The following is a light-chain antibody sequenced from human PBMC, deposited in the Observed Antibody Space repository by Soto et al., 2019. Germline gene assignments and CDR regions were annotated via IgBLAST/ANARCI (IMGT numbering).Light chain of an antibody. Sequence: DIPLTQSPSFLSASVGDRVTITCRTSQGISGYLAWYQQKPGKAPKLLIYTASILQTGVPTRFGGSGSGTEFTLTVSSLQPEDFATYYCQQLNSFPITFGQGTRLEIK. V-gene: IGKV1-9*01. CDR2: TAS. J-gene: IGKJ5*01. CDR3: QQLNSFPIT. CDR1: QGISGY.